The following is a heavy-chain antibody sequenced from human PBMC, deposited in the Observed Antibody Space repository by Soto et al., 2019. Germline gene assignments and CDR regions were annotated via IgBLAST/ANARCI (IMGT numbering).Heavy chain of an antibody. CDR2: ISSSSSYI. J-gene: IGHJ4*02. Sequence: GSLRLSCAASGFSFSTYSMNWVRQAPGKGLEWVSSISSSSSYIYYADSVKGRFTISRDNAKNCLYLQMNSLRAEDTAVYYYARDFYYDSSGYYEGFPYWGQGPLVPVSS. D-gene: IGHD3-22*01. CDR3: ARDFYYDSSGYYEGFPY. CDR1: GFSFSTYS. V-gene: IGHV3-21*01.